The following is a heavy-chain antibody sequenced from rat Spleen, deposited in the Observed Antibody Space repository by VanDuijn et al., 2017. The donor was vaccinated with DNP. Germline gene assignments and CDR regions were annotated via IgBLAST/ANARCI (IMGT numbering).Heavy chain of an antibody. CDR2: ITKTGDTT. J-gene: IGHJ2*01. Sequence: EVKLVESGGGLVQPGRSLKLSCAASGFNFNDYWMGWVRQAPGKGLEWVASITKTGDTTYYSDSVKGRFSISRDNAKSTLYLQVNSLRSEDTATYYCTRQLGLDYWGQGVMVTVSS. V-gene: IGHV5-31*01. CDR3: TRQLGLDY. CDR1: GFNFNDYW. D-gene: IGHD5-1*01.